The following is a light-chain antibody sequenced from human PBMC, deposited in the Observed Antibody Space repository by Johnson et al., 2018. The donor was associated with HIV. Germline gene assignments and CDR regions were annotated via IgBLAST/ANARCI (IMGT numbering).Light chain of an antibody. CDR2: ENT. Sequence: QSVLTQPPPVSAAPGQKVTISCSGSSSNIGNNYVSWYQQLPGTAPKLLIYENTKRPSGIPDRFSGSKSGTSATLGITGLQTGDEGDYYCGTWDRSLSAGGVFGTGTKVTVL. J-gene: IGLJ1*01. V-gene: IGLV1-51*02. CDR1: SSNIGNNY. CDR3: GTWDRSLSAGGV.